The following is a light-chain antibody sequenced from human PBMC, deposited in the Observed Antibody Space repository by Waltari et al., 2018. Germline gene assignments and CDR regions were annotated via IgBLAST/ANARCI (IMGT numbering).Light chain of an antibody. CDR2: ANS. J-gene: IGLJ1*01. CDR3: QSFDSSLGGYV. CDR1: SSTIGAASD. Sequence: QSVLTQPPSVSGAPGQRVTISCTGTSSTIGAASDAHWYQQLPGTAPKLLIFANSNRPSGVPDRFSGSKSGTSASLAITGLQAEDEADYYCQSFDSSLGGYVFGTGTKVTVL. V-gene: IGLV1-40*01.